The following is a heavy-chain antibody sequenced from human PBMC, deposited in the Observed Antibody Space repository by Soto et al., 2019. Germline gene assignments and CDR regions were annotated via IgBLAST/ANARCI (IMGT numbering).Heavy chain of an antibody. CDR1: GFSFSSYD. V-gene: IGHV3-30*03. D-gene: IGHD3-10*01. Sequence: SGGGAVQPGRSLRLSCTASGFSFSSYDMHWVRQAPGEGLEWVSAMSFDGSYKHYADSVKGRFTISRDNSENTLYLQMNGLRPEDTAVYFCARGMIRGVVYYGVEVWGQGTTVTVS. CDR3: ARGMIRGVVYYGVEV. J-gene: IGHJ6*02. CDR2: MSFDGSYK.